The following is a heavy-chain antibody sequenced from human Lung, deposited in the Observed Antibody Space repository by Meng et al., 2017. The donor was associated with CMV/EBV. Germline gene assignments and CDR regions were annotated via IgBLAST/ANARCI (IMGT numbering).Heavy chain of an antibody. Sequence: SSVXVSXXASVGTFSDYAISRVRQAPGHRLEWMGGIIPIFGTANYAQKFQGRVTITTDESTGTAYMVLSSLGSDDTAVYYCSAGGQQLEYYFDYWGQGPLVTVSS. CDR1: VGTFSDYA. CDR2: IIPIFGTA. CDR3: SAGGQQLEYYFDY. V-gene: IGHV1-69*05. D-gene: IGHD6-13*01. J-gene: IGHJ4*02.